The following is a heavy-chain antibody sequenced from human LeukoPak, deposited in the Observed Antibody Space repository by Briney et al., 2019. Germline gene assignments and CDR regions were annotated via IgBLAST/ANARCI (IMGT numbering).Heavy chain of an antibody. CDR3: ARVAKERVGGVYYFDY. CDR2: IGTAGDT. J-gene: IGHJ4*02. CDR1: GFTFSDYD. Sequence: PGGSLRLSCAASGFTFSDYDMHWVRHATGKGLECLSAIGTAGDTYYTGSVKGRFTISRENAKNSLYLQMNSLRAGDTAVYYCARVAKERVGGVYYFDYWGQGTLVTVSS. V-gene: IGHV3-13*01. D-gene: IGHD1-1*01.